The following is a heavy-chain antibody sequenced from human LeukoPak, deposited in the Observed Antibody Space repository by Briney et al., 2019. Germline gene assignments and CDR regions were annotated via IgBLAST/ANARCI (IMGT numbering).Heavy chain of an antibody. CDR1: GRSFSGYY. D-gene: IGHD4-17*01. CDR3: ALSVMTTVTYIDY. V-gene: IGHV4-34*01. Sequence: SETLSLTCAVYGRSFSGYYWSGIRQPPGKGREWSGEINHRGSTNYTPSLTSRVTISVDTSKNPFSLKLSSVTAADAAVYYCALSVMTTVTYIDYWGQGTLVTVSS. J-gene: IGHJ4*02. CDR2: INHRGST.